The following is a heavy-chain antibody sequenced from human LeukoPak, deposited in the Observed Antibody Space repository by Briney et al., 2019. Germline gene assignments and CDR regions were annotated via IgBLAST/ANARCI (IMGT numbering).Heavy chain of an antibody. V-gene: IGHV4-59*01. D-gene: IGHD2-2*01. J-gene: IGHJ4*02. CDR1: GGSISRFY. CDR3: ARSSLRQVYQFDS. CDR2: IYYTGST. Sequence: SETLSLTCTVSGGSISRFYWTWIRQPPGKGLEWIGYIYYTGSTNSNPSLKSRVTISADTSKNQFSLKLNSVTAADTALYYCARSSLRQVYQFDSWGQGTLVTVSS.